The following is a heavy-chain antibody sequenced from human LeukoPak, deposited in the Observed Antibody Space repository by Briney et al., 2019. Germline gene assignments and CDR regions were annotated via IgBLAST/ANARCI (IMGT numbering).Heavy chain of an antibody. CDR2: ISSSGSTI. CDR3: ARDSDILTGYGDFDY. J-gene: IGHJ4*02. Sequence: HPGGSLRLSCAASGFTFSSYEMNWVRQAPGKGLEWVSYISSSGSTIYDADSVKGRFTISRDNAKNSLYLQMNSLRAEDTAVYYCARDSDILTGYGDFDYWGQGTLVTVSS. D-gene: IGHD3-9*01. CDR1: GFTFSSYE. V-gene: IGHV3-48*03.